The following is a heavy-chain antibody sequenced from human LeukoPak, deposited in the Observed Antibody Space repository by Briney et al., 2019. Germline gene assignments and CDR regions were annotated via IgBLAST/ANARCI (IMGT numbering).Heavy chain of an antibody. J-gene: IGHJ4*02. V-gene: IGHV3-21*01. CDR2: ISSSSSYI. CDR1: GFTFSSNS. CDR3: AREIGDYDFDY. D-gene: IGHD4-17*01. Sequence: GGSLRLSCAASGFTFSSNSMNWVRQAPWKGLEWVSSISSSSSYIYYADSVKGRFTISRDNAKNSLYLQMNSLRAEDTAVYYCAREIGDYDFDYWGQGTLVTVSS.